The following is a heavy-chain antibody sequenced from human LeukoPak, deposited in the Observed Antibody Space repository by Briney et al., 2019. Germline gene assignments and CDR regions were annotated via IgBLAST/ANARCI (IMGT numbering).Heavy chain of an antibody. Sequence: SETLSLTCTVSGGSISSYYWSWIRQPPGKGLEWIGYTFYSGSINYNPSLKSRVTISADTSKNQFSLKLSSVTAADTAVYYCARTKVGWNSNWFDPWGQGTLVTVSS. J-gene: IGHJ5*02. CDR3: ARTKVGWNSNWFDP. CDR1: GGSISSYY. CDR2: TFYSGSI. D-gene: IGHD1-7*01. V-gene: IGHV4-59*01.